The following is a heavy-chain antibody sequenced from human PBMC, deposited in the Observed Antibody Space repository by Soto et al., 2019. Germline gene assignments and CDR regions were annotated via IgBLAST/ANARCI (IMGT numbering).Heavy chain of an antibody. Sequence: EVQLVESGGDLIQAGGSLRLSCAASDFTVSSNYMTWVRQAPGKGLECVSAIFRDGKTYYADSVKGRFTISRDKSKNTVCRQKYSLRAEDTAFYYCATALFWPGYFDLWGRGTLVTVSS. D-gene: IGHD2-21*01. CDR3: ATALFWPGYFDL. CDR1: DFTVSSNY. CDR2: IFRDGKT. V-gene: IGHV3-53*01. J-gene: IGHJ2*01.